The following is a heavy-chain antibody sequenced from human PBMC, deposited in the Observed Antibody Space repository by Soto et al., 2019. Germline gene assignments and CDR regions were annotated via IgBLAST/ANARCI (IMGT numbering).Heavy chain of an antibody. V-gene: IGHV3-23*01. CDR2: ISGSGGIK. D-gene: IGHD3-16*01. Sequence: EVQLLESGGNLVQPGGSLRLSCAASGFTFSSYAMSWVLQAPGKGLELVSAISGSGGIKYYADTVKCRFTISRDSSKNTRYVQMNSWGAEDTAVYYCANDPYAVGVTSSVYWCQGTVLTVSS. J-gene: IGHJ4*02. CDR1: GFTFSSYA. CDR3: ANDPYAVGVTSSVY.